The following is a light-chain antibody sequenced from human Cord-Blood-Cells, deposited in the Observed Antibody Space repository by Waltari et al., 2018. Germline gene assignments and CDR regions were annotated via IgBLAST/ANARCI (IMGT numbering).Light chain of an antibody. CDR3: HQSSSLPWT. J-gene: IGKJ1*01. CDR1: QSIVSS. Sequence: EIVLTQSPYSQSVTSKGKVTITCRASQSIVSSLHWYQQKPDQSPKLLSKYASQSFSGVPSRFSGSGSGTDFTLTINSLEAEDAATYYCHQSSSLPWTFGQGTKVEIK. CDR2: YAS. V-gene: IGKV6-21*01.